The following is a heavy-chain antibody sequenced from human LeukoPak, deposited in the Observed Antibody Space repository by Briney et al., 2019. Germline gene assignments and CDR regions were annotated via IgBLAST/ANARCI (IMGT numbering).Heavy chain of an antibody. CDR3: ARAYSRSYSHFDD. D-gene: IGHD1-26*01. Sequence: SETLSLTCTVSGGSLSGYYWSWIRQPPGKGLEWIGYIYTSGSTNYNPSLKSRVTISLDTSKNQFSLGLSSVTAADTAMYFCARAYSRSYSHFDDWGQGTLVTVSS. CDR1: GGSLSGYY. J-gene: IGHJ4*02. CDR2: IYTSGST. V-gene: IGHV4-4*09.